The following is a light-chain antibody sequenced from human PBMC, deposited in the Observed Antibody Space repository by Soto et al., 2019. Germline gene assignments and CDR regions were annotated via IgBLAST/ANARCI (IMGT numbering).Light chain of an antibody. CDR2: EVV. CDR1: SSDVGGENQ. V-gene: IGLV2-14*01. Sequence: QSALTQPASVSGSPGQSITISCSGTSSDVGGENQVSWFQQNPGKAPKLIIYEVVNRPSGVSHRFSGSKSGNTASLTISGLQAEDEADYYCSSWSARTYVIFGGGTKLTVL. CDR3: SSWSARTYVI. J-gene: IGLJ2*01.